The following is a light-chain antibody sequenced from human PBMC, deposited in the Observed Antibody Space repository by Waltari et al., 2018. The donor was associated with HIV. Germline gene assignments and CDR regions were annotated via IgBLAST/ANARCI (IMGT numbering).Light chain of an antibody. V-gene: IGLV1-47*01. J-gene: IGLJ2*01. CDR3: ATWDDSLNGVL. CDR2: RAS. Sequence: QSVLTQPPSASEIPGQRVTISCTGGNSNVGSNYVYWYQQVPGTAPKLLVYRASQRQSGVLDGFTGSRSGTSASLAISGLRSEDEADYYCATWDDSLNGVLFGGGTKLTVL. CDR1: NSNVGSNY.